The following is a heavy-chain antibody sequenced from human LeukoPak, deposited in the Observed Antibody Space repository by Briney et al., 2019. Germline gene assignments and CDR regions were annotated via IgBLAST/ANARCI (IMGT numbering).Heavy chain of an antibody. V-gene: IGHV1-69*13. J-gene: IGHJ6*04. CDR1: GGTFSSYA. CDR3: AREYCSGGSCFPSGYGMDV. D-gene: IGHD2-15*01. Sequence: SVKVSCKSSGGTFSSYAISWVRQAPGQGLEWMGGIIPIFGTANYAQKFQGRVTITADESTSTAYMELSSLRSEDTAVYYCAREYCSGGSCFPSGYGMDVWGKGTTVTVSS. CDR2: IIPIFGTA.